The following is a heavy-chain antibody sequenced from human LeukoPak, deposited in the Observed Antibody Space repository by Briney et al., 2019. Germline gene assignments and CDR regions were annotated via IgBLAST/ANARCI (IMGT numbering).Heavy chain of an antibody. D-gene: IGHD1-1*01. CDR1: GGSISSSSYY. CDR2: IYYSGST. V-gene: IGHV4-39*01. J-gene: IGHJ4*02. Sequence: SQTLSLTCTVSGGSISSSSYYWGWIRQPPGKGLEWIGSIYYSGSTYYNPSLKSRVTISVDTSKNQFSLKLSSVTAADTVVYYCAVGERSDTGWASNVDYWGQGTLVSVSS. CDR3: AVGERSDTGWASNVDY.